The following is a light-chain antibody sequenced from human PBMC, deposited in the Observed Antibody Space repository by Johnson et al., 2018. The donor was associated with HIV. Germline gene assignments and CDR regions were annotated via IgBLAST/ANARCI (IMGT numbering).Light chain of an antibody. CDR2: DNN. CDR3: GTWDSSLSIYV. CDR1: SSNIGNNY. J-gene: IGLJ1*01. Sequence: QLVLTQPPSVSAAPGQKVTISCSGSSSNIGNNYVSWYQQLPRTAPKLLIYDNNKRPSGIPDRFSGSKSGPSATLGITGLQTGDEADYYCGTWDSSLSIYVFGTGTKVTVL. V-gene: IGLV1-51*01.